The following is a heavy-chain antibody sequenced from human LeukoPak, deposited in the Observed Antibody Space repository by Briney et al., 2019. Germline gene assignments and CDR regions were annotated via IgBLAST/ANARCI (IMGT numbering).Heavy chain of an antibody. CDR1: GYTFTGYY. CDR2: INPNSGGT. J-gene: IGHJ4*02. V-gene: IGHV1-2*02. CDR3: ARLRRYGPIIFLGYFDY. Sequence: ASVKVSCKASGYTFTGYYIHWVRQAPGQGLEWMGSINPNSGGTNYAQKFQGRITMTWDTSINTAYMELSRLGSDDTAVYYCARLRRYGPIIFLGYFDYWGQGTPVTVSS. D-gene: IGHD5-18*01.